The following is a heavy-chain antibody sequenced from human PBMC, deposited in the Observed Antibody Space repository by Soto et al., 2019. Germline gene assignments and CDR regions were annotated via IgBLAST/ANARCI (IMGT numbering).Heavy chain of an antibody. CDR3: ARAQGIVATEFDY. J-gene: IGHJ4*02. CDR1: GYTFTGYY. D-gene: IGHD5-12*01. Sequence: ASVKVSCKASGYTFTGYYMHWVRQAPGQGLEWMGWINPNSGGTNYAQKFQGWVTMTRDTSISTAYMELSRLRSDDTAVYYCARAQGIVATEFDYWGQGTLVTVSS. CDR2: INPNSGGT. V-gene: IGHV1-2*04.